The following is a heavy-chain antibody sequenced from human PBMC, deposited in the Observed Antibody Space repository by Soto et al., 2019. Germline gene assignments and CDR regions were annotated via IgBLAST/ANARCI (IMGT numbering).Heavy chain of an antibody. D-gene: IGHD5-18*01. Sequence: GGPLRLSCAASGFTFSSYGMHWVRQAPGKGLEWVAVIWYDGSNKYYADSVKGRFTISRDNSKNTLYLQMNSLRAEDTAVYYCARAHGYSYGLPLRVVLVNLPGQHWGQGTLVTVSS. CDR3: ARAHGYSYGLPLRVVLVNLPGQH. V-gene: IGHV3-33*01. CDR1: GFTFSSYG. CDR2: IWYDGSNK. J-gene: IGHJ1*01.